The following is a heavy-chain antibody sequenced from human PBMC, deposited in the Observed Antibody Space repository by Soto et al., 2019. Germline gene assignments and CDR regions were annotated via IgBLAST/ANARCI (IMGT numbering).Heavy chain of an antibody. V-gene: IGHV4-59*01. D-gene: IGHD3-22*01. CDR3: ARDRLVTYYDSSGYYFGGMDV. CDR1: GGSIGSYY. Sequence: SETLSLTCTVSGGSIGSYYWSWIRQPPGKGLEWIGYIYYSGSTNYNPSLKSRVTISVDTSKNQFSLKLSSVTAADTAVYYCARDRLVTYYDSSGYYFGGMDVWGQGTTVTVSS. J-gene: IGHJ6*02. CDR2: IYYSGST.